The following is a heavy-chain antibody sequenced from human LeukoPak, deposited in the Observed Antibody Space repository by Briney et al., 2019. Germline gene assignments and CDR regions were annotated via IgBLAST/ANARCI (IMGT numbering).Heavy chain of an antibody. Sequence: GGSLRLSCAASGLTFSSNYMNWVRQAPGKGLEWVSVIYSGGSTYYADSVKGRFTISRDNSKNTLYLQMNSLRAEDTAVYYCARGHPYYYVSGSYTYWGQGTLVTVSS. CDR2: IYSGGST. D-gene: IGHD3-10*01. CDR3: ARGHPYYYVSGSYTY. V-gene: IGHV3-53*01. CDR1: GLTFSSNY. J-gene: IGHJ4*02.